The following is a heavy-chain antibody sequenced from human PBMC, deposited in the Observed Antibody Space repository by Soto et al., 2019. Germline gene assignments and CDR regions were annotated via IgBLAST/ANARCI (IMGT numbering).Heavy chain of an antibody. CDR2: INTDGSST. Sequence: EVQLVESGGGLVQPGGSLRLSCADSGFSFSSYWMHWVRQGPGKGLVWVSRINTDGSSTNYADSVKGCFTISRDNAKNTVYLQMNSLRAEDTAVYYCARSPGGYYIDWGQGTMVTVSS. D-gene: IGHD3-9*01. J-gene: IGHJ3*01. CDR3: ARSPGGYYID. CDR1: GFSFSSYW. V-gene: IGHV3-74*01.